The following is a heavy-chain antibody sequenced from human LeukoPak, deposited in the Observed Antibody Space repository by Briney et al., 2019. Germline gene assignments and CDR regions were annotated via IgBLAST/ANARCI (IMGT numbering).Heavy chain of an antibody. CDR2: ISYDGSNK. D-gene: IGHD3-3*01. CDR3: ARDFLNYDFWSGSFDY. Sequence: PGRSLRLSCAASGFTFSSYAMHWVRQAPGKGLEWVAVISYDGSNKYYADSVKGRFTISRDNSKNTLYLQMNSLRAEDTAVYYCARDFLNYDFWSGSFDYWGQGTLVTVSS. CDR1: GFTFSSYA. V-gene: IGHV3-30*04. J-gene: IGHJ4*02.